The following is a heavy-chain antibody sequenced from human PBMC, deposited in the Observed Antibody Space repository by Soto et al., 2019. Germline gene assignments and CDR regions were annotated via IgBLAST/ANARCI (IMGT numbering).Heavy chain of an antibody. Sequence: GGSLRLSCAASGFTFSSYAMSWVRQAPGKGLEWVSAISGSGGSTYYADSVKGRFTISRDNSKNTLYLQMNSLRAEDTAVYYCAKPPVWYSSTLIYFQHWGQGTLVTVSS. CDR1: GFTFSSYA. CDR2: ISGSGGST. CDR3: AKPPVWYSSTLIYFQH. D-gene: IGHD6-13*01. V-gene: IGHV3-23*01. J-gene: IGHJ1*01.